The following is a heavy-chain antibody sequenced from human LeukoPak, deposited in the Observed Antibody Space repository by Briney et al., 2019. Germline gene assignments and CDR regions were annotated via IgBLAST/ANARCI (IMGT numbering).Heavy chain of an antibody. D-gene: IGHD2-15*01. CDR2: IFHSGDT. CDR1: DDSMTGYY. Sequence: SETLSLTCTVSDDSMTGYYWSWIGQPPGKGLEWVAYIFHSGDTNYNPSLRSRITISIDTSKNQFSLKLRSVTAADTAVYYCARQPYRSGAYYFDYWGQGTLITVSS. V-gene: IGHV4-59*08. J-gene: IGHJ4*02. CDR3: ARQPYRSGAYYFDY.